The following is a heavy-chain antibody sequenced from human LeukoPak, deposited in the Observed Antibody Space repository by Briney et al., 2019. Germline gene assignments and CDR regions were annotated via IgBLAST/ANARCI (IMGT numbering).Heavy chain of an antibody. D-gene: IGHD1-26*01. CDR2: IYPGDSDT. V-gene: IGHV5-51*01. CDR1: GYSFTRYW. J-gene: IGHJ4*02. Sequence: GESLKISCKGSGYSFTRYWIGWVRQMPGKGLERMGIIYPGDSDTRYSPSFQGQVTISADKSISTAYLQWSSLKASDTAMYYCARPSGPVGAHFDYWGQGTLVTVSS. CDR3: ARPSGPVGAHFDY.